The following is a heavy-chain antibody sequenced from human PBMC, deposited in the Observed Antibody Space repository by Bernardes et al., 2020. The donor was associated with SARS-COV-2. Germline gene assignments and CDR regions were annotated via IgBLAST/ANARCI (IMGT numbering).Heavy chain of an antibody. CDR3: ARDSLSRTTPEQQLAPFYYYYYGMDV. CDR1: GYTFTSYG. J-gene: IGHJ6*02. V-gene: IGHV1-18*01. D-gene: IGHD6-13*01. CDR2: ISAYNGNT. Sequence: ASVKVSCKASGYTFTSYGISWVRQAPGQGLEWMGWISAYNGNTNYAQKLQGRVTMTTDTSTSTAYMELRSLRSDDTAVYYCARDSLSRTTPEQQLAPFYYYYYGMDVWGQGTTVTVSS.